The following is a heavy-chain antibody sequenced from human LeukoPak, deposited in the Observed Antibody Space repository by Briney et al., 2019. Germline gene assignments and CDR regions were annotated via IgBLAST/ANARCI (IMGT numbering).Heavy chain of an antibody. D-gene: IGHD6-19*01. Sequence: GGSLRLSCAASRFSFSVYSMNWVRQAPGKGLEWVSYASNDDIYYADSVKGRFTISRDNSKNTLYLQMNSLRAEVTAVYYCAKLKYSSGWDPFDYWGQGTLVTVSS. V-gene: IGHV3-48*01. CDR2: ASNDDI. J-gene: IGHJ4*02. CDR1: RFSFSVYS. CDR3: AKLKYSSGWDPFDY.